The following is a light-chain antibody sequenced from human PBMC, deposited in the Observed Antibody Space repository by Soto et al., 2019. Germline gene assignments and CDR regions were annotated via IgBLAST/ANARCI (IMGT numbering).Light chain of an antibody. V-gene: IGKV1-27*01. CDR1: QGISND. J-gene: IGKJ1*01. CDR2: AAS. CDR3: QNYNSAPRT. Sequence: DIQMTQSPSSLSASIGDRVTISCRASQGISNDLAWYQQKPGKVPYLLIYAASTSHSGVPSRVRCSGSGTDLTLTISSLQPEDVATYYCQNYNSAPRTFGQGTKVDIK.